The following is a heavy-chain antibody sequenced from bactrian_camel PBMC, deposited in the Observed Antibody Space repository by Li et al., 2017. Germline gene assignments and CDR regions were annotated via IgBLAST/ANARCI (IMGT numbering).Heavy chain of an antibody. CDR3: VAGEPSTCRPDGSGSQFKY. CDR1: GDPGCKYD. J-gene: IGHJ4*01. V-gene: IGHV3S53*01. D-gene: IGHD5*01. CDR2: IENSGTT. Sequence: QLVESGGGSVQAGGSLRLSCTRSGDPGCKYDMSWYRRSAPGEDRKFVAGIENSGTTAYADSVKGRFTISGASARNTVSLQMNSLRPEDIGMYYCVAGEPSTCRPDGSGSQFKYWGRGTQVTVS.